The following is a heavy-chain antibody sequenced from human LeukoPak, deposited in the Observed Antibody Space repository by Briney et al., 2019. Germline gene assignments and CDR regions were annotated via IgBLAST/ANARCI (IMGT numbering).Heavy chain of an antibody. V-gene: IGHV3-7*04. Sequence: GGCLRLTCAASGLTFSSYWMSWVRPAPGKGLAWVANIKQDGREKYYVDSVRGGFAISRDNDMNSLYLQMNSLRAEDTAVYYCARESLTGTTGAGYYGMDVWGQGTTVTVSS. CDR2: IKQDGREK. CDR3: ARESLTGTTGAGYYGMDV. CDR1: GLTFSSYW. D-gene: IGHD1-20*01. J-gene: IGHJ6*02.